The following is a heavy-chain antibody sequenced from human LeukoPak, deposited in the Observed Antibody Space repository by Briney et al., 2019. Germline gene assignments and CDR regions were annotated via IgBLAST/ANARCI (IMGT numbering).Heavy chain of an antibody. CDR3: ARTSSKWDHTYDY. J-gene: IGHJ4*02. D-gene: IGHD1-26*01. V-gene: IGHV4-4*02. CDR2: IYHSGSI. Sequence: PSETLSLTCAVSGGSISSSTNWWSWVRQPPGKGLEWIGEIYHSGSINYNPSLKSRVTISLDKSKNQFSLNLSSVTAADTAVYYCARTSSKWDHTYDYWGQGTLVTVSS. CDR1: GGSISSSTNW.